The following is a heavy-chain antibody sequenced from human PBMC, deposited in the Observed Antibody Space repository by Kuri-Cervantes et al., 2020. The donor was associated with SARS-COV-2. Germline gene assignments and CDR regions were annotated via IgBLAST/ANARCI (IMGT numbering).Heavy chain of an antibody. J-gene: IGHJ6*03. CDR2: INHSGST. CDR1: GGSFSGYY. V-gene: IGHV4-34*01. CDR3: ARGDSLLDWGSDYYYYMDV. Sequence: SETLSLTCAVYGGSFSGYYWSWIRQPPGKGLEWIGEINHSGSTNYNPSLKSRVTISADTSKNQFSLKLSSVTAADTAVYYCARGDSLLDWGSDYYYYMDVWGKGTTVTVSS. D-gene: IGHD7-27*01.